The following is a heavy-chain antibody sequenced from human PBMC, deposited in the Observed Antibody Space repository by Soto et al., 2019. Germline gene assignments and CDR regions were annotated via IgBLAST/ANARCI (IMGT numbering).Heavy chain of an antibody. CDR3: ARQRDDSRIY. CDR1: GGSISSSSYY. J-gene: IGHJ4*02. CDR2: IYYSGST. D-gene: IGHD2-15*01. Sequence: SETLSLTCTVSGGSISSSSYYWGWIRQPPGKGLEWIGSIYYSGSTYYNPSLKSRVTISVDTSKNQFSLKLSSVTAADTAVYYCARQRDDSRIYWGQGTLVTVSS. V-gene: IGHV4-39*01.